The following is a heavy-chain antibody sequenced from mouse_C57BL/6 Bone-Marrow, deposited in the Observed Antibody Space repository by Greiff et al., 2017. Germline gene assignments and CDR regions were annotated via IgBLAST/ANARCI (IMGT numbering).Heavy chain of an antibody. CDR3: ARRTGSYDAMDY. CDR1: GYAFSSSW. J-gene: IGHJ4*01. Sequence: QVQLQQSGPELVKPGASVKISCKASGYAFSSSWMNWVKQRPGKGLEWIGRIYPGDGDTNYNGKFKGKATLTADKSSSTAYMQLSSLTSEDSAVYFCARRTGSYDAMDYWGQGTSVTVSS. D-gene: IGHD1-1*01. V-gene: IGHV1-82*01. CDR2: IYPGDGDT.